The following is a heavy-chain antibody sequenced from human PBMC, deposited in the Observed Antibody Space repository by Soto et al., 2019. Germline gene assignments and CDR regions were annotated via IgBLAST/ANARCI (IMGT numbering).Heavy chain of an antibody. CDR2: IYYSGST. Sequence: SETLSLTCTVSGGSISSGGYYWSWIRQHPGKGLEWIGYIYYSGSTYYNPSLKSRVTISVDTSKNQFSLKLSSVTAADTAVYYCARDRMAPKRDYAFDIWGQGXMVTVSS. CDR1: GGSISSGGYY. D-gene: IGHD5-12*01. CDR3: ARDRMAPKRDYAFDI. J-gene: IGHJ3*02. V-gene: IGHV4-31*03.